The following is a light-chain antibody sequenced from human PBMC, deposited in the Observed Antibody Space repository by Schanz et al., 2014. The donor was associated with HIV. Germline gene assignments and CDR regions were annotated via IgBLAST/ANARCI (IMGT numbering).Light chain of an antibody. J-gene: IGLJ2*01. CDR2: DVS. CDR3: CSFAGTYTVI. V-gene: IGLV2-11*01. Sequence: SALTQPRSVSGSPGQSVTISCTGTSSDVGGYNYVSWYQQHPGKAPKLMIYDVSYRPSGVSNRFSGSKSGNTASLTISGLQAEDEADYFCCSFAGTYTVIFGGGTKVTVL. CDR1: SSDVGGYNY.